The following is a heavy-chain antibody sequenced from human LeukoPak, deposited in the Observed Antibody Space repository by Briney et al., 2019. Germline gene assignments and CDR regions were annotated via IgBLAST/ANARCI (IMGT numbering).Heavy chain of an antibody. CDR1: GDSLSSGVYY. Sequence: SQTLSLTCTVSGDSLSSGVYYWSWLRQPPGKGLEWIGYIYHSGTTYYNPSLQSRVTISVDRSRSQFSLKLSSVTAADTAVYYCARLDSDFWSGYSPSFDYWGQGTLVTVSS. CDR2: IYHSGTT. V-gene: IGHV4-30-2*01. D-gene: IGHD3-3*01. CDR3: ARLDSDFWSGYSPSFDY. J-gene: IGHJ4*02.